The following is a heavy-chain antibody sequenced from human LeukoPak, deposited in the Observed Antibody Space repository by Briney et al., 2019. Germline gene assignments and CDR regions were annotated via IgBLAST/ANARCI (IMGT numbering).Heavy chain of an antibody. D-gene: IGHD6-13*01. V-gene: IGHV3-7*01. J-gene: IGHJ4*02. CDR2: IKQDGSDK. Sequence: GGSLRLSCVASGLTFSSHWMSSVRQAPGRGLEWVANIKQDGSDKYYVDSVKGRFTISRDNAKKSLYLRMNSLRAEDTAVYYCATGQQLGYWGQGTLVTVSS. CDR1: GLTFSSHW. CDR3: ATGQQLGY.